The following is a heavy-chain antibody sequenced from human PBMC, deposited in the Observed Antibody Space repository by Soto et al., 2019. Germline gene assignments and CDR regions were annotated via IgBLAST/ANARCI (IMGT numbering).Heavy chain of an antibody. V-gene: IGHV4-38-2*01. D-gene: IGHD3-22*01. CDR3: ARGDRSPYYYYGSGHQSAFDI. CDR1: DYSISSGYY. J-gene: IGHJ3*02. Sequence: SANLYLTCAVSDYSISSGYYSGWIRQPPGKGLEWIGSIYHSGSTYYNPSLKSRVTISVDTSKNQLFLKLSSVTAADTAVYYCARGDRSPYYYYGSGHQSAFDIWGRWTMVT. CDR2: IYHSGST.